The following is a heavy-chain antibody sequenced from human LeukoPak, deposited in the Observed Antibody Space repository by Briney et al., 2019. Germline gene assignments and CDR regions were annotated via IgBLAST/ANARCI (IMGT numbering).Heavy chain of an antibody. CDR1: GGSFSGYY. CDR3: AHSGYDYWAFLGGPYNWFDP. V-gene: IGHV4-34*01. Sequence: SETLSLTCAVYGGSFSGYYWSWIRQPPGKGLEWIGEINHSGSTNYNPSLKSRVTISVDTSKNQFSLKLSSVTAADTAVYYCAHSGYDYWAFLGGPYNWFDPWGQGTLVTVSS. D-gene: IGHD5-12*01. J-gene: IGHJ5*02. CDR2: INHSGST.